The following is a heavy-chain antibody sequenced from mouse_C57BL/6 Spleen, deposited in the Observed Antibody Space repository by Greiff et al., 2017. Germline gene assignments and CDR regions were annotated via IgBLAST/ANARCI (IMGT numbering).Heavy chain of an antibody. Sequence: QVQLQQSGAELVKPGASVKLSCKASGYTFTSYWMHWVKQRPGQGLEWIGMIHPNSGSTNYNEKFKSKATLIVDKSSSTAYMQLSSLTSEDSAVYYGAGPPTGTRGAWFAYWGQGTLVTVSA. D-gene: IGHD4-1*01. CDR2: IHPNSGST. CDR1: GYTFTSYW. V-gene: IGHV1-64*01. CDR3: AGPPTGTRGAWFAY. J-gene: IGHJ3*01.